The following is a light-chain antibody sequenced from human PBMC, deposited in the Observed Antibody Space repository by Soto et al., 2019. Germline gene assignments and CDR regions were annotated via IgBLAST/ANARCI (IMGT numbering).Light chain of an antibody. Sequence: QSVLTQPASVSGSPGQSITISCTGTTSDVGTYNLVSWFQQHPGRAPKLIIYEGSKRPSGVSDRFSGSKSGNTASLTISGLQAEDEADYYCCSYAGSNILGKIFGGGTKLTVL. CDR3: CSYAGSNILGKI. CDR1: TSDVGTYNL. J-gene: IGLJ2*01. V-gene: IGLV2-23*01. CDR2: EGS.